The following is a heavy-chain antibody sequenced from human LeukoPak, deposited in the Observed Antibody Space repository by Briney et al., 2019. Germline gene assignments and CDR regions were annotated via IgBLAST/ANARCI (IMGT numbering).Heavy chain of an antibody. D-gene: IGHD6-19*01. CDR1: GVTFTNYA. Sequence: GGSLRLSCAASGVTFTNYAMTWVRQAPGKGLEWVSGISISGGSTDYADSVKGRFTISRDNSKNTLYLQMNSLRAEDTAVYYCAKGGRGRGWSNWFDPWGQGTLVTVSS. CDR3: AKGGRGRGWSNWFDP. CDR2: ISISGGST. J-gene: IGHJ5*02. V-gene: IGHV3-23*01.